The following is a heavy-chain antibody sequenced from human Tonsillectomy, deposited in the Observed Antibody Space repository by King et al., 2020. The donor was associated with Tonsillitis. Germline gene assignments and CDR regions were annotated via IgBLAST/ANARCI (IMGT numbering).Heavy chain of an antibody. CDR3: ASGPLPQYSSGWYYFDC. Sequence: QLVQSGAEVKKPGASVKVSCKASGYTFTSFAMHWVRQAPGQRLEWMGWIIPGNGNTKYSQEFQGRVSITTDTSANTAYMELSSLSSEDKAVYYCASGPLPQYSSGWYYFDCWGQGTMVTVAS. V-gene: IGHV1-3*03. J-gene: IGHJ4*02. CDR2: IIPGNGNT. D-gene: IGHD6-19*01. CDR1: GYTFTSFA.